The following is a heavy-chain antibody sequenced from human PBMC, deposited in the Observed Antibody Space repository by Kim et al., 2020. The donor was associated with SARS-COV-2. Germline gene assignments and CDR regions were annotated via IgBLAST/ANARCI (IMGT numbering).Heavy chain of an antibody. J-gene: IGHJ4*02. CDR2: IYHSGST. V-gene: IGHV4-38-2*02. CDR3: ARVRGYSYGYPDY. D-gene: IGHD5-18*01. Sequence: SETLSLTCTVSGYSISSGYYWGWIRQPPGKGLEWIGSIYHSGSTYYNPSLKSRVTISVDTSKNQFSLKLSSVTAADTAVYYCARVRGYSYGYPDYWGQGT. CDR1: GYSISSGYY.